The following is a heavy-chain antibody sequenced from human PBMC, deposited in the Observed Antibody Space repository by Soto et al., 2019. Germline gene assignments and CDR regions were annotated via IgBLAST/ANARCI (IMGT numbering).Heavy chain of an antibody. Sequence: SETLSLTCAVYGGSFSGYYWSWIRQPPGKGLEWIGEINHSGSTNYNPSLESRVTISVDTSKNQFSLKLSSVTAADTAVYYCARVGPPDSYGFYYFDYWGQGTLVTVSS. V-gene: IGHV4-34*01. CDR2: INHSGST. CDR1: GGSFSGYY. D-gene: IGHD5-18*01. J-gene: IGHJ4*02. CDR3: ARVGPPDSYGFYYFDY.